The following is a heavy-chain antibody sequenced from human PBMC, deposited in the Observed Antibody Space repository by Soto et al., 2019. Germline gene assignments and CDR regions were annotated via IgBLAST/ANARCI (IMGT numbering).Heavy chain of an antibody. J-gene: IGHJ4*02. CDR3: ARVDYYGAGTYLFDY. CDR2: IADSETT. D-gene: IGHD3-10*01. Sequence: SETLSLTCTVSGASMGRYYWSWIRQSPGKGLEYIGYIADSETTNYSPSLRSRVTISLEASKSQFSLKLSSVTAADTAVYYCARVDYYGAGTYLFDYWGPGTLVTVSS. CDR1: GASMGRYY. V-gene: IGHV4-59*01.